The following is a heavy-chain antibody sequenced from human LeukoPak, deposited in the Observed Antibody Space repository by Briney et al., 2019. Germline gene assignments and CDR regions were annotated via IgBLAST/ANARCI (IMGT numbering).Heavy chain of an antibody. J-gene: IGHJ3*01. V-gene: IGHV3-48*01. CDR3: ARTEYCIRGSCYGLAFDV. CDR2: ISSSSSTI. D-gene: IGHD2-15*01. Sequence: GGSLRLSCAASGFTFSSYSMNWVRQAPGKGLEWVSYISSSSSTIYYADSVKGRFTISRDNAKNSLYLQMNSLRAEDTAVYYCARTEYCIRGSCYGLAFDVWGQGTMVTVS. CDR1: GFTFSSYS.